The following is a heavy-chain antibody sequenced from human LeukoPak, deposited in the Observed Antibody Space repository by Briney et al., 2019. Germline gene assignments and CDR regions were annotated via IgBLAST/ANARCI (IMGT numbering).Heavy chain of an antibody. Sequence: SETLSLACTVSGGSIRSGNYYWSWICQPPGKGLEWIGYIYYTGSTYYNPSRRSRVTISVDTSNNQFSLKLSSVTAADTAVYYCVRQRRTGDLGWGQGTLVTASS. CDR2: IYYTGST. V-gene: IGHV4-30-4*08. D-gene: IGHD7-27*01. CDR3: VRQRRTGDLG. CDR1: GGSIRSGNYY. J-gene: IGHJ4*02.